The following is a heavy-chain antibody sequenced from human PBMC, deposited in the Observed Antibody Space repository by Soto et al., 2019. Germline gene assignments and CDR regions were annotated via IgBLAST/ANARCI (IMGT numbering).Heavy chain of an antibody. CDR3: ARYSSGWPYYYYGMDV. CDR1: GFTFNTYG. Sequence: PGGSLRLSCAASGFTFNTYGMHWVRQAPGKGLEWVSYISSSSSYTNYADSVKGRFTISRDNAKNSLYLQMNSLRAEDTAVYYCARYSSGWPYYYYGMDVWGQGTTVTVSS. D-gene: IGHD6-19*01. CDR2: ISSSSSYT. V-gene: IGHV3-21*05. J-gene: IGHJ6*02.